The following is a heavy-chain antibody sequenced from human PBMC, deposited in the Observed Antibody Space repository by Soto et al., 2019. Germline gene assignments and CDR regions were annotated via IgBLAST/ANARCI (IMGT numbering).Heavy chain of an antibody. CDR2: ISYSGST. D-gene: IGHD2-15*01. Sequence: QVQLQESGPGLVKPSQTLSLTCTVSGGSISSGNYYWSWMRQPPGKGLEWIGFISYSGSTYYSTSPKSRVTISVDTSKSQFSLNLSFVTAADTAVYYCATMGTPATGLYFFDYWGQGSLVTVSS. CDR3: ATMGTPATGLYFFDY. J-gene: IGHJ4*02. V-gene: IGHV4-30-4*01. CDR1: GGSISSGNYY.